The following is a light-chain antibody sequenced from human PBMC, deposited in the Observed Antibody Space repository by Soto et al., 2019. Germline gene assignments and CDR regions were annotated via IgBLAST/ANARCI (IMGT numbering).Light chain of an antibody. J-gene: IGKJ1*01. Sequence: DIVMTQSPDSLAVSLGERATINCKTSQSVLSTSNNKNFLAWYQQRPGQYPKLFIYWASTRHSGVPDRFSGSGSGTDFTLTISSLQAEDVAVYYCQQYYSSPWTFXQGT. CDR2: WAS. CDR3: QQYYSSPWT. CDR1: QSVLSTSNNKNF. V-gene: IGKV4-1*01.